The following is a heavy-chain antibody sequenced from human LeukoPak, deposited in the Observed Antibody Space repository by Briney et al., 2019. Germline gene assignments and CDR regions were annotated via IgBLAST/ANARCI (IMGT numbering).Heavy chain of an antibody. CDR1: GGSISSSNYY. V-gene: IGHV4-39*01. Sequence: SETLSLTCTVSGGSISSSNYYWGWIRQPPGKGLEWIGTIFYSGSTYYNPSLKSRVTISVDTSKNQFSLILSSVTAADTAVYYCARTTVTTYIDYWGQGTLVTVSS. CDR3: ARTTVTTYIDY. D-gene: IGHD4-17*01. CDR2: IFYSGST. J-gene: IGHJ4*02.